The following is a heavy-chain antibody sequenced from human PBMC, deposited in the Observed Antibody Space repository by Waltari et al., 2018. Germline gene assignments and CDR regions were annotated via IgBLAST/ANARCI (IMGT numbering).Heavy chain of an antibody. Sequence: EVQLVESGGGLVQPGRSLRLSCTASGFTFGDYAMSWVRQAPGKGLEWVRFIRSKADSGTTKYAASGKGRLTISRDDSKSIAYLQMNSLKTEDTAVYYCTRGGMVATHWNYWGQGTLVTVSS. CDR3: TRGGMVATHWNY. CDR2: IRSKADSGTT. D-gene: IGHD5-12*01. J-gene: IGHJ4*02. CDR1: GFTFGDYA. V-gene: IGHV3-49*04.